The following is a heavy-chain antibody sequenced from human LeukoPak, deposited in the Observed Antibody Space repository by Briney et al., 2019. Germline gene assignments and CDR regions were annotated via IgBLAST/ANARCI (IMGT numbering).Heavy chain of an antibody. CDR2: ISSSSSYI. J-gene: IGHJ6*02. Sequence: GGSLRLSCAASGFPFSSHAMSWVRQPPGKGLEWVSSISSSSSYIYYADSVKGRSTISRDNAKNSLYLQMNSLRAEDTAVYYCARDIVVVAATGGYYYYGMDVWGQGTTVTVSS. CDR3: ARDIVVVAATGGYYYYGMDV. D-gene: IGHD2-15*01. V-gene: IGHV3-21*01. CDR1: GFPFSSHA.